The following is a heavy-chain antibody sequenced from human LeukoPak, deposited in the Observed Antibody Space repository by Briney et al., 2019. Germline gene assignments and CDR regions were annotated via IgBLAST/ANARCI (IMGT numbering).Heavy chain of an antibody. Sequence: GTSVKVSCKASGFTFTSSAVQWVRQARGQRHEWIGWIVVGSGNTNYAQKFQERVTITRDMSTSTAYMELSSLRSEDTAVYYCAAGWVTAATDAFDIWGQGTMVTVSS. V-gene: IGHV1-58*01. CDR3: AAGWVTAATDAFDI. J-gene: IGHJ3*02. D-gene: IGHD2-2*01. CDR1: GFTFTSSA. CDR2: IVVGSGNT.